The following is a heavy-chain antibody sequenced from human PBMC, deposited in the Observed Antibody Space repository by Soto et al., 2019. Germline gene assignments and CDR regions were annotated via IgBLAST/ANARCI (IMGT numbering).Heavy chain of an antibody. D-gene: IGHD2-15*01. CDR3: ARGRVVVVVAASPRDWFDP. V-gene: IGHV4-34*01. CDR2: IIHSGST. CDR1: GGSFSGYY. Sequence: QVQLQQWGAGLLKPSETLSLTCAVYGGSFSGYYWSWIRQPPGKGLEWIGEIIHSGSTNYNPSLKLRVNISVDTSKNQFSLKLSSVTAADTAVYYCARGRVVVVVAASPRDWFDPWGQGTLVTVSS. J-gene: IGHJ5*02.